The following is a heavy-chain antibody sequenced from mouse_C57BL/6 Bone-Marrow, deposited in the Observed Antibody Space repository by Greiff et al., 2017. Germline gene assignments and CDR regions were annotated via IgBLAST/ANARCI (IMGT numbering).Heavy chain of an antibody. Sequence: VQLQQSGAELVRPGASVKLSCTASGFTIKDDYMHWVKQRPEQGLEWIGWIDPENGDTEYASKFQGKATITADTSSNTAYLQLSSLTSEDTAVYYCTTGTTDYFDYWGQGTTLTVSS. CDR3: TTGTTDYFDY. J-gene: IGHJ2*01. V-gene: IGHV14-4*01. CDR1: GFTIKDDY. CDR2: IDPENGDT. D-gene: IGHD1-1*01.